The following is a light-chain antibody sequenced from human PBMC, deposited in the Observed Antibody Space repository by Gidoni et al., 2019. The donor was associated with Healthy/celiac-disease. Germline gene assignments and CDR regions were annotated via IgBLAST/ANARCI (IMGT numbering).Light chain of an antibody. J-gene: IGLJ2*01. CDR3: YSTDISGTLSV. Sequence: SYELTQPPSVSVSPGQTARITCSGDALPKKYAYWYQQKSGQAPVLVIYEDNKRHSGTPGRFSGSSSGTMATLTISGAQVEDEGDYYCYSTDISGTLSVFGGGTKLTVL. CDR2: EDN. CDR1: ALPKKY. V-gene: IGLV3-10*01.